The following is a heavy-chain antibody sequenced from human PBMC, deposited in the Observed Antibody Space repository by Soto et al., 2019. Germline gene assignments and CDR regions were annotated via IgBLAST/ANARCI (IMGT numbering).Heavy chain of an antibody. CDR2: FDPEDGET. Sequence: GASVKVSCKVSGYTLTELSMHWVRQAPGKGLEWMGGFDPEDGETIYAQKFQGRVTMTEDTSTDTAYMELSSLRSEDTAVYYCATSYDTLGYFDYWGQGTLVTVSS. CDR1: GYTLTELS. D-gene: IGHD1-1*01. V-gene: IGHV1-24*01. CDR3: ATSYDTLGYFDY. J-gene: IGHJ4*02.